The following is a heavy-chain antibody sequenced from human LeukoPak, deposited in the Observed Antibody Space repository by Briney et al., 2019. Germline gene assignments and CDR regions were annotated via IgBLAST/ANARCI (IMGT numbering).Heavy chain of an antibody. CDR1: GFTFSSYS. CDR3: ARARGYSGYESDDADFDY. J-gene: IGHJ4*02. V-gene: IGHV3-48*04. CDR2: ISSSSSTI. Sequence: GGSLRLSCAASGFTFSSYSMNWVRQAPGKGLEWVSYISSSSSTIYYADSVKGRFTISRDNAKNSLYLQMNSLRAEDTAVYYCARARGYSGYESDDADFDYWGQGTLVTVSS. D-gene: IGHD5-12*01.